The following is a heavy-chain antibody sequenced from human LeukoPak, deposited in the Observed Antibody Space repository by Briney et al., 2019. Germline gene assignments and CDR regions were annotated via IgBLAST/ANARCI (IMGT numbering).Heavy chain of an antibody. D-gene: IGHD2-15*01. CDR2: IYTSGST. CDR3: ARGDPSRYCSGGSCFSVQPTFDY. V-gene: IGHV4-61*02. CDR1: GGSISSGSYY. Sequence: SQTLSLTCTVSGGSISSGSYYWNWIRQPAGKGLEWIGRIYTSGSTNYSPSLKSRVTISVDTSKNQFSLKLSSVTAADTAVYFCARGDPSRYCSGGSCFSVQPTFDYWGQGTLVTVSS. J-gene: IGHJ4*02.